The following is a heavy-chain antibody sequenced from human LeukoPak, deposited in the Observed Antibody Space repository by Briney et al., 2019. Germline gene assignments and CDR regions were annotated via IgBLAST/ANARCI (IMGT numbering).Heavy chain of an antibody. J-gene: IGHJ6*03. CDR1: GFTFSSYW. V-gene: IGHV3-7*01. D-gene: IGHD6-13*01. CDR2: IKQDGSEK. CDR3: ARRNRAAAGTRSDYYYYYMDV. Sequence: GGSLRLSCAASGFTFSSYWMSWVRQAPGKGLEWVANIKQDGSEKYYVDSVKGRFTISRDNAKNSLYLQMNSLRAEDTAVYYCARRNRAAAGTRSDYYYYYMDVWGKGTTVTVSS.